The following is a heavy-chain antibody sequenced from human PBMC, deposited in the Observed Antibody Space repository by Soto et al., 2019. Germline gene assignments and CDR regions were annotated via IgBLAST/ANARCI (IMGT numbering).Heavy chain of an antibody. V-gene: IGHV4-61*08. J-gene: IGHJ5*02. CDR3: ARIPVDTSMIYWLDP. CDR1: GGSVISGDYY. CDR2: IYYSGNT. D-gene: IGHD5-18*01. Sequence: SSETLSLTCTVSGGSVISGDYYWIWIRQPPGKGLEWIGYIYYSGNTNYNPSLKSRVIISVDTSKNLFSLKLTSVTAADTAVYYCARIPVDTSMIYWLDPWGQGTLVTVSS.